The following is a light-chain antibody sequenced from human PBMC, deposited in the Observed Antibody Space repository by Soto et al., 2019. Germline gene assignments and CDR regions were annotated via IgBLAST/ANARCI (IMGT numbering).Light chain of an antibody. J-gene: IGKJ1*01. CDR2: AAS. V-gene: IGKV1-39*01. Sequence: DIQMTQSPSSLSASVGDIVAITCRTTQNIANFLNWYQQKPGKAPKLLINAASSSESGVPSRFSASGYGTDFTLTITSLQPEDFATYYCQQSDSLPWTFGQGTKVEVK. CDR1: QNIANF. CDR3: QQSDSLPWT.